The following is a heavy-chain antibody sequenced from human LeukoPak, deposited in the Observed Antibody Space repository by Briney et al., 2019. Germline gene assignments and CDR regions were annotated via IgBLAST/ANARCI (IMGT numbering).Heavy chain of an antibody. CDR1: GGSFSGYY. CDR2: MNHSGSA. J-gene: IGHJ5*02. CDR3: ARAAGTAAIFDFRFDP. D-gene: IGHD2-2*02. V-gene: IGHV4-34*01. Sequence: SETLSLTCAVYGGSFSGYYWTWIRQPPGKGLEWIGEMNHSGSANYNPSLKSRVTISVDTSKNQCSLRLSSVTAADTAVYYCARAAGTAAIFDFRFDPWGQGTLVTVSS.